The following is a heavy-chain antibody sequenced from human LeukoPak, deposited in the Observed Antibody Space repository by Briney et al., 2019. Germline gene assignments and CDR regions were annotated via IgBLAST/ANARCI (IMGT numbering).Heavy chain of an antibody. V-gene: IGHV4-39*07. CDR1: GGSISSSPYY. J-gene: IGHJ5*02. Sequence: TLSXXCTVSGGSISSSPYYWGWIRQPPGRGLEWIGSIYYSGTTHYSPSLESRVTISVDTSKNQFSLKLASVTAAGTAIYCCXKGXGGFSYYNWFDPWGQGTLVTVSS. CDR3: XKGXGGFSYYNWFDP. D-gene: IGHD5-18*01. CDR2: IYYSGTT.